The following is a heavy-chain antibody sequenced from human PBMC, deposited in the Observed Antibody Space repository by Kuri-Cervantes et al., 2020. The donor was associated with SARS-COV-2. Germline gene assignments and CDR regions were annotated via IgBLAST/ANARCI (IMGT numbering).Heavy chain of an antibody. J-gene: IGHJ4*02. V-gene: IGHV3-74*01. Sequence: GESLKISCAASGFTFSRYWMHWVRQGPGKGLVWVSCINSDGTNITYADSVKGRFTISRDNAKNTLYMQINSLRAEDTTVYYCVRDGDHWNFDYWGQGTLVTVSS. CDR2: INSDGTNI. CDR1: GFTFSRYW. D-gene: IGHD1-1*01. CDR3: VRDGDHWNFDY.